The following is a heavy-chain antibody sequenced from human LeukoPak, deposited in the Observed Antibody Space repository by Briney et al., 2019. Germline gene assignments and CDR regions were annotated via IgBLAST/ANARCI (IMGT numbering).Heavy chain of an antibody. J-gene: IGHJ4*02. Sequence: GGSLRLSCAASGFTFTDHYMSWVRQAPGKGLEWVSYISSSSNTIYYADSVKGRFTISRDNAKNSLYLQMNSLRAEDTAVYYCATESGTYSGTCFDYWGQGTLVTVSS. CDR2: ISSSSNTI. CDR1: GFTFTDHY. CDR3: ATESGTYSGTCFDY. V-gene: IGHV3-11*04. D-gene: IGHD1-26*01.